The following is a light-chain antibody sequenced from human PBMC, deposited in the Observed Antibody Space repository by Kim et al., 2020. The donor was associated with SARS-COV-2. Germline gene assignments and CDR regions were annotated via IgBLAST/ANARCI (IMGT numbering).Light chain of an antibody. V-gene: IGLV2-14*03. CDR3: SSYTSSRTLV. CDR1: SSDIGAYNY. Sequence: QSALTQPASVSGSPGQSITISCTGTSSDIGAYNYVSWYQQQSGKAPKLMIYDVTSRPSGISYRFSGSKSGNTASLTISGLRDEDEADYYCSSYTSSRTLVFGTGTKVTV. J-gene: IGLJ1*01. CDR2: DVT.